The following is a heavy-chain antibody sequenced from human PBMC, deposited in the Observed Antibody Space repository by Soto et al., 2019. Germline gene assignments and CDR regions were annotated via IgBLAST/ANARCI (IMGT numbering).Heavy chain of an antibody. CDR2: IYYSGST. D-gene: IGHD3-16*01. J-gene: IGHJ4*02. CDR3: ARHDWGSGFRLDY. Sequence: PSETLSLTCTVSGGSISSGDYYWSWIRQPPGKGLEWIGYIYYSGSTYYNPSLKSRVTISVDTSKNQFSLKLSSVTAADTAVYYCARHDWGSGFRLDYWGQGTLVTVSS. V-gene: IGHV4-30-4*01. CDR1: GGSISSGDYY.